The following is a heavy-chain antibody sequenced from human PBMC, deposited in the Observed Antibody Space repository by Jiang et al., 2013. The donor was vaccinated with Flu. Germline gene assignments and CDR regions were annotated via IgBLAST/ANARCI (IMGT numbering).Heavy chain of an antibody. CDR3: AKDVKYYYDTSGYYYSPPVDS. CDR2: ISFDGSSK. J-gene: IGHJ4*02. V-gene: IGHV3-30*18. D-gene: IGHD3-22*01. Sequence: TVISFDGSSKYYAESVKGRFTISRDNSNNTLYLQMNSLRAEDTAVYYCAKDVKYYYDTSGYYYSPPVDSWGQGTLVTVSS.